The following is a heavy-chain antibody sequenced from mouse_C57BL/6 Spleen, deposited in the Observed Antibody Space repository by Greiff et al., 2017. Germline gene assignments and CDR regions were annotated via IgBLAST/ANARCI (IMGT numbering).Heavy chain of an antibody. J-gene: IGHJ3*01. Sequence: DVKLVESGEGLVKPGGSLKLSCAASGFTFSSYAMSWVRQTPEKRLEWVAYISSGGDYIYYADTVKGRFTISRDNARNTLYLQMSSLKSEDTAMYYCTRVKAYYSNYGYAMDYWGQGTLVTVSA. D-gene: IGHD2-5*01. CDR1: GFTFSSYA. CDR2: ISSGGDYI. CDR3: TRVKAYYSNYGYAMDY. V-gene: IGHV5-9-1*02.